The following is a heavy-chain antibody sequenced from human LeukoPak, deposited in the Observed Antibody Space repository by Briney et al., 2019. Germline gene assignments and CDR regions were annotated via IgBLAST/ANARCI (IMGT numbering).Heavy chain of an antibody. D-gene: IGHD2-15*01. J-gene: IGHJ6*02. V-gene: IGHV4-39*07. CDR3: ARGGHCSGGSCFYYYYYGMDV. CDR2: IYYSGST. Sequence: SETLSLTCTVSGGSISSSSYYWGWIRQPPGKGLEWIGSIYYSGSTYYNPSLKSRVTISVDTSKNQFSLKLSSVTAADTAVYYCARGGHCSGGSCFYYYYYGMDVWGQGTTVTVSS. CDR1: GGSISSSSYY.